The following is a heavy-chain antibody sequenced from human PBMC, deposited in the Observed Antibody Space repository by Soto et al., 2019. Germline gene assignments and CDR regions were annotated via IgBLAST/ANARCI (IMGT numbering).Heavy chain of an antibody. CDR1: GYIFTNYW. CDR2: IDPSRGST. Sequence: QDQLVQSGAEVKKPGASVKVSCEASGYIFTNYWISWVRLAPGQGLEWMGIIDPSRGSTTYAPKFKGRITMTRDTAAYTADMELSSLRSEDTAVYYCAVCGGNMPPYPYTGLDVWGQGTTVIVSS. J-gene: IGHJ6*02. CDR3: AVCGGNMPPYPYTGLDV. D-gene: IGHD2-21*01. V-gene: IGHV1-46*01.